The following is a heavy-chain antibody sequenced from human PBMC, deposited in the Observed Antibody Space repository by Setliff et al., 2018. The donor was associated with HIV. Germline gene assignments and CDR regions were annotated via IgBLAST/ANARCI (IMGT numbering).Heavy chain of an antibody. CDR1: GGSISSGGYY. J-gene: IGHJ6*03. V-gene: IGHV4-31*03. D-gene: IGHD3-3*01. CDR2: IYYSGTT. Sequence: PSETLSLTCTVSGGSISSGGYYWSWIRHLPGRGLEWIGYIYYSGTTSYNPSLKRRLTISLDSSKNQFSLNLRSVTAADTAKYFCTSRFEYSSTWAQMFGFFQSYMDVWGNGTTVTVS. CDR3: TSRFEYSSTWAQMFGFFQSYMDV.